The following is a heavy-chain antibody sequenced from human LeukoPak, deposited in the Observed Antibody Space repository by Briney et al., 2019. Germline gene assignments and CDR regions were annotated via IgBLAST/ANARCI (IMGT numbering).Heavy chain of an antibody. CDR1: GFTFSNAW. Sequence: GGSLRLSCATSGFTFSNAWMNWVRQAPGKGLEWVGRIRSDSDGGTIDYAAPVKGRFTLSRDDSKTTLYLQMNSLQTEDTAVYYCATNFYDSTWGQGTLVTVSS. V-gene: IGHV3-15*07. CDR2: IRSDSDGGTI. D-gene: IGHD3-22*01. J-gene: IGHJ5*02. CDR3: ATNFYDST.